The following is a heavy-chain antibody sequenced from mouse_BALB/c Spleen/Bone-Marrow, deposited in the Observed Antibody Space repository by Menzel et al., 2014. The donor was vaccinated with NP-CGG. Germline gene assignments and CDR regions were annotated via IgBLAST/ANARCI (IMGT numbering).Heavy chain of an antibody. CDR1: GYTFTNYW. CDR2: IDPSDSYS. V-gene: IGHV1-69*02. Sequence: QVQLRQSGAELVKPGASVKLSCKASGYTFTNYWLNWVKQSPDKGLEGIGGIDPSDSYSNYNQNFKGKATLTVDKSSSTAYMQLTSLTSEDSAVYYCARGVVYYYAMDYWGQGTSVTVSS. J-gene: IGHJ4*01. CDR3: ARGVVYYYAMDY.